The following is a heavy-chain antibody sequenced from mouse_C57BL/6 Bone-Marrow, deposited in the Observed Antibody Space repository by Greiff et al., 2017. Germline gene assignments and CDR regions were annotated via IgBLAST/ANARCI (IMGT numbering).Heavy chain of an antibody. CDR2: INPYNGGT. CDR1: GYTFTDYY. Sequence: VQLQQSGPVLVKPGASVKMSCKASGYTFTDYYMNWVKQSHGKSLEWIGVINPYNGGTSYNQKFKGKATLTVDKSSSTAYMELNSLTSEDSAVYYCARGYGYGYYAMDYWGQGTSVTVSS. D-gene: IGHD2-2*01. V-gene: IGHV1-19*01. CDR3: ARGYGYGYYAMDY. J-gene: IGHJ4*01.